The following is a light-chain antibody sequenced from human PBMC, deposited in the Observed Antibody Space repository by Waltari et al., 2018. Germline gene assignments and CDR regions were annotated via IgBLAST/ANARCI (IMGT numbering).Light chain of an antibody. CDR3: AAWDDSLGGWV. CDR2: FNN. V-gene: IGLV1-44*01. Sequence: QSVVTQPPPASGTLGQRVTMSCSGSGFNLGDNAVTWYQQFPGSAPKLLIYFNNQRPSGVPDRFSGSKFGTSASLAISGLQSEDEADYYCAAWDDSLGGWVFGGGTKLTVL. J-gene: IGLJ3*02. CDR1: GFNLGDNA.